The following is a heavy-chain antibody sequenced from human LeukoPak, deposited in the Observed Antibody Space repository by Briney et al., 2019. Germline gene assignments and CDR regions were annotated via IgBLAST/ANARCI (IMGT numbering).Heavy chain of an antibody. J-gene: IGHJ5*02. Sequence: QPSETLSLTCTVSGGSISSSSYYWGWIRQPPGKGLEWIGSIYYSGSTYYNPSLKSRVTMSVDTSKKQFSLKLSSVTAADTAVYYCAREGPPPGNWFDPWGQGTLVTVSS. V-gene: IGHV4-39*07. CDR3: AREGPPPGNWFDP. CDR1: GGSISSSSYY. CDR2: IYYSGST.